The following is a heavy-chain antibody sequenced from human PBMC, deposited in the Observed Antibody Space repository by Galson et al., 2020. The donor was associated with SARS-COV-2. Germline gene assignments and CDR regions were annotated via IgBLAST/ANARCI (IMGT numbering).Heavy chain of an antibody. D-gene: IGHD3-9*01. Sequence: SETLSLTCTVSGGSISSGGYYWSWIRQHPGKGLEWIGYIYYSGSTYYNPSLKSRVTISVATSKNQFSLKLSSVTAADTAVYYCARTGVLRYFDWLLWSYAFDIWGQGTMVTVSS. CDR1: GGSISSGGYY. V-gene: IGHV4-31*03. CDR2: IYYSGST. J-gene: IGHJ3*02. CDR3: ARTGVLRYFDWLLWSYAFDI.